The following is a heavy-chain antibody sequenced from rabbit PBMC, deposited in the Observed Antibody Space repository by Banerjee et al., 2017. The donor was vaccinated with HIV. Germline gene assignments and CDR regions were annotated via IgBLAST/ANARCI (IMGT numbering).Heavy chain of an antibody. Sequence: QLKESGGGLVQPGGSLKLSCKASGFDFSSYYMSWVRQAPGKGLEWIGYIDPVFGSTYYASWVNGRFTISSHNAQNTLYLQLNSLTAADTATYFCARIVVAGVRLDLWGQGTLVTVS. J-gene: IGHJ3*01. CDR2: IDPVFGST. CDR1: GFDFSSYY. CDR3: ARIVVAGVRLDL. V-gene: IGHV1S7*01. D-gene: IGHD4-1*01.